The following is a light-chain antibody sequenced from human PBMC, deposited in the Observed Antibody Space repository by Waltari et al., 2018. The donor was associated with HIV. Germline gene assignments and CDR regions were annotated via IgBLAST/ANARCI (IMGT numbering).Light chain of an antibody. CDR3: QQYNTYSGT. J-gene: IGKJ1*01. Sequence: DIQMTQFPPPLSAPVGARVTITCRSSQSLSNWLAWYQQKPGKAPKLLIYTASSLESGVPSRFSGSGSGTEFTLTISSLQPDDFATYYCQQYNTYSGTFGQGTKVEIK. CDR2: TAS. V-gene: IGKV1-5*03. CDR1: QSLSNW.